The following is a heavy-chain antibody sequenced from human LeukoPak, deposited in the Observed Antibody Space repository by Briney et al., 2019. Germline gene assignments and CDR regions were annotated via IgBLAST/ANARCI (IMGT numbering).Heavy chain of an antibody. CDR1: GFTFSSYS. Sequence: GGSLRLSCAASGFTFSSYSMNWVRQAPGKGLELVSSISSSSSYIYYADSVKGRFTISRDNAKNSLYLQMNSLRAEDTAVYYCARDPYSGSSEYFDYWGQGTLVTVSS. D-gene: IGHD1-26*01. J-gene: IGHJ4*02. V-gene: IGHV3-21*01. CDR2: ISSSSSYI. CDR3: ARDPYSGSSEYFDY.